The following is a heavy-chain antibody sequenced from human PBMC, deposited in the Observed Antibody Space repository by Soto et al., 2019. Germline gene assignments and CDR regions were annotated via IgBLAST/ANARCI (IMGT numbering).Heavy chain of an antibody. V-gene: IGHV5-51*01. CDR2: IYPGDSDT. J-gene: IGHJ6*02. Sequence: PGESLKISCKGSGYSFTSYWIGWVRQMPGKGLEWMGIIYPGDSDTRYSPSFQGQVTISADKSISTAYLQWSSLKASDTAMYYCARLPYSSSWYAYYYYYGTDVWGQGTTVTVSS. CDR1: GYSFTSYW. CDR3: ARLPYSSSWYAYYYYYGTDV. D-gene: IGHD6-13*01.